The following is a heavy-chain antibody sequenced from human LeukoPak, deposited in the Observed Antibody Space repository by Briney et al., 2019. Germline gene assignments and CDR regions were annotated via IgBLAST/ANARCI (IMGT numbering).Heavy chain of an antibody. J-gene: IGHJ3*02. CDR1: RDTFTNKA. V-gene: IGHV1-69*13. Sequence: SVKVSCKASRDTFTNKAISWVRQAPGQGLEWMGGIIPIFGTANYAQKFQGRVTITADESTSTAYMELSSLRSDDKAVYYCARDTARMIVVVNDDAFDIWGQGTMVTVSS. CDR3: ARDTARMIVVVNDDAFDI. D-gene: IGHD3-22*01. CDR2: IIPIFGTA.